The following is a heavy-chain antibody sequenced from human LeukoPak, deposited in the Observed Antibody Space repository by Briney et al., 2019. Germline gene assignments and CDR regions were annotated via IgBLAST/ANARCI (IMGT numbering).Heavy chain of an antibody. Sequence: GGSLRLSCAASGFSFSSYTMNWVRQAPGKGLEWVSYVTGSGRTIYYADSVKGRFTISRDNAKNSLYLQMNSLRDEDTAVYYCAAIYRSGSGYWGQGTLVTVSS. V-gene: IGHV3-48*02. CDR1: GFSFSSYT. D-gene: IGHD3-22*01. CDR3: AAIYRSGSGY. CDR2: VTGSGRTI. J-gene: IGHJ4*02.